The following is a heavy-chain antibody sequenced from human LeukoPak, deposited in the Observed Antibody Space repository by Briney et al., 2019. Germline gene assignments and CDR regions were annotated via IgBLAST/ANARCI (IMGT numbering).Heavy chain of an antibody. D-gene: IGHD5-24*01. CDR2: ISYDGSNK. J-gene: IGHJ6*03. CDR1: GFTFSSYA. V-gene: IGHV3-30*04. Sequence: PGRSLRLSCAASGFTFSSYAMHWVRQAPGKGLEWVAVISYDGSNKYYADSVKGRFTISRDNSKNTLYLQMNSLRAEDTAVYYCARDIDVEMAANMDVWGKGTTVTVSS. CDR3: ARDIDVEMAANMDV.